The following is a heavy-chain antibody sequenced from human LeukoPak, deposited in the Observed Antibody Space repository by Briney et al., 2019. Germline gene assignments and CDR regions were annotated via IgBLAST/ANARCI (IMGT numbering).Heavy chain of an antibody. CDR3: ARVGIALTSPFDY. CDR2: MSSRGYPT. CDR1: GFTFSDYY. Sequence: GGSLRLSCLASGFTFSDYYMSWVRQAPGKGLEWISYMSSRGYPTYYAESVKGRFTISRDNAKNTLYLQMHNLRADDTAGYFCARVGIALTSPFDYWGPGTLVAVSS. D-gene: IGHD1-1*01. J-gene: IGHJ4*02. V-gene: IGHV3-11*01.